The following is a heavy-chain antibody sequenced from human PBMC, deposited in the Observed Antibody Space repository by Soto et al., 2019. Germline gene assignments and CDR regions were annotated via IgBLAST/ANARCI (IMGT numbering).Heavy chain of an antibody. CDR2: IFYSGST. D-gene: IGHD3-22*01. V-gene: IGHV4-59*01. Sequence: SATLSLTCTVSGGSISSYYWSWILQPPGKGLEWIGYIFYSGSTTYNPSLKSRVSISVDTSKEHFSLKMSSVTAADTAVDDCARVRNSRELHARGPTTRVT. CDR3: ARVRNSRELHA. CDR1: GGSISSYY. J-gene: IGHJ4*02.